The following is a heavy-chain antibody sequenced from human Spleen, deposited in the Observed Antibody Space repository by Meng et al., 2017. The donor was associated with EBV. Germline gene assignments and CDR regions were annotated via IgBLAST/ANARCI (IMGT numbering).Heavy chain of an antibody. V-gene: IGHV1-3*01. CDR1: GYTYTSYA. CDR2: INGGSGNT. Sequence: QVQLVQSGAEVKKPGVSVKVSCKASGYTYTSYAMHWVRQAHGQRLEWMGWINGGSGNTKYSQKCQGRVTITRDTSASTVYMELSSLRSEESAVYYCARSIDSGVFDPWGQGTLVTVSS. D-gene: IGHD1-26*01. J-gene: IGHJ5*02. CDR3: ARSIDSGVFDP.